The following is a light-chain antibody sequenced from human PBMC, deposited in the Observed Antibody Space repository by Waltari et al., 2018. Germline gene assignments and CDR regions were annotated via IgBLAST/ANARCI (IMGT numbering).Light chain of an antibody. J-gene: IGLJ2*01. CDR2: DVT. CDR1: SSDVGCYKS. CDR3: SSYSGSSTFAV. Sequence: QSALTQPASVSGSPGQSITISCTGTSSDVGCYKSVSCYQQHPGKAPQVMIYDVTKRPSGVSMRFSGSKSGNTASMTISELQAEDEADYYCSSYSGSSTFAVFGGGTKLTVL. V-gene: IGLV2-14*01.